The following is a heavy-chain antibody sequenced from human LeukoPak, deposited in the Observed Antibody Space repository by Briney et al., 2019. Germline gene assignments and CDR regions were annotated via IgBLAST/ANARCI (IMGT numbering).Heavy chain of an antibody. V-gene: IGHV3-11*06. CDR1: GLTLSDNY. J-gene: IGHJ4*02. CDR3: ARDRESIVLVPGTRNDY. CDR2: IIKGSSAT. Sequence: GGSLRLSCSSSGLTLSDNYMSWIRQAPGKGLEWIAYIIKGSSATVYAASVRGRFTISRDNAKNSLYLQMNSLRAEDTAVYYCARDRESIVLVPGTRNDYWGQGTLVTVSS. D-gene: IGHD2-2*01.